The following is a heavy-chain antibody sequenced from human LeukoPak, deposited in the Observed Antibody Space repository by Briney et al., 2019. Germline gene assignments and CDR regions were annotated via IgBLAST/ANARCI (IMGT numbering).Heavy chain of an antibody. CDR3: ARAPIVVVPAAYFDY. Sequence: ASVKVSCKASGYTFTSYAMHWVRQAPGQRLGWMGWINAGNGNTKYSQKFQGRVTITRDTSASTAYIELSSLRSEDTAVYYCARAPIVVVPAAYFDYWGQGTLVTVSS. J-gene: IGHJ4*02. CDR1: GYTFTSYA. D-gene: IGHD2-2*01. CDR2: INAGNGNT. V-gene: IGHV1-3*01.